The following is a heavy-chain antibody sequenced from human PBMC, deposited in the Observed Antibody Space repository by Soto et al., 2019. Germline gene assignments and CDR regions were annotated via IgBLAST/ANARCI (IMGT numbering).Heavy chain of an antibody. V-gene: IGHV4-34*01. J-gene: IGHJ1*01. CDR3: ARGSPPRYSSSGYAPDNGFQH. Sequence: QVQLQQWGAGLLKPSETLSLTCAVYGGSFSDYYWSWIRQPPGKGLAWFGEINHSGSTTYNPSLKSRVTISVDPSKNHFSLKLSSVTAADTAVYYCARGSPPRYSSSGYAPDNGFQHWGQGTLVTVSS. CDR2: INHSGST. D-gene: IGHD6-13*01. CDR1: GGSFSDYY.